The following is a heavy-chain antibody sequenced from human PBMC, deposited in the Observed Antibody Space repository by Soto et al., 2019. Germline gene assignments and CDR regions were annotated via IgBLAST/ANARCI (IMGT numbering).Heavy chain of an antibody. D-gene: IGHD3-10*01. CDR1: GFTFTAYY. CDR3: SRENWFQDY. V-gene: IGHV3-7*03. J-gene: IGHJ4*02. CDR2: INKDGSKQ. Sequence: GGSLRLSCAASGFTFTAYYMTWVRQVPGKGLEWVASINKDGSKQYYVDSVKGRFTISRDNAMNSLYLQMNSLRAGDTALYYCSRENWFQDYWGQGTLVTVSS.